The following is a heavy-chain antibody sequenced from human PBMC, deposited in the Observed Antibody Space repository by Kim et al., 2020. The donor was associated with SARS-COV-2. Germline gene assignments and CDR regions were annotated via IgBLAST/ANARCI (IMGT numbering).Heavy chain of an antibody. CDR3: ARDLQWGPYY. D-gene: IGHD1-26*01. Sequence: ASVKVSCKASGSAFSNNNIHWVRQAPGQGPEWMGIIHPESGSATYAQKFQDRITLTRSTSTSTFFMELSSLTSEDTAIYYCARDLQWGPYYWGQGALVTV. J-gene: IGHJ4*02. CDR2: IHPESGSA. V-gene: IGHV1-46*01. CDR1: GSAFSNNN.